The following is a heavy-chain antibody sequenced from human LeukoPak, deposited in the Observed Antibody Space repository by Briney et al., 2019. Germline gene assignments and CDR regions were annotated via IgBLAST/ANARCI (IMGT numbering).Heavy chain of an antibody. J-gene: IGHJ6*02. Sequence: GGSLSLSCAASGFTVSSNYMSWVRQAPGKGLEWVSVIYSGGSTYYADSVKGRFTISRDNSKNTLYLQMNSLRAEDTAVYYCARGLGSPTRQWLVQRVSRGMDVWGQGTTVTVPS. V-gene: IGHV3-53*01. CDR2: IYSGGST. CDR3: ARGLGSPTRQWLVQRVSRGMDV. CDR1: GFTVSSNY. D-gene: IGHD6-19*01.